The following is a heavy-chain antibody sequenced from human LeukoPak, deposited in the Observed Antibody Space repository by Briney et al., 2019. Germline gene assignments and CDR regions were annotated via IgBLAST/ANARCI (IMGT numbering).Heavy chain of an antibody. CDR2: IYYSGST. J-gene: IGHJ4*02. V-gene: IGHV4-39*01. CDR3: ARSRDGYNIDY. CDR1: GGSISSSSYY. D-gene: IGHD5-24*01. Sequence: SETLSLTCTVSGGSISSSSYYWGWIRQPPEKGLEWIGTIYYSGSTYYNPSLKSRVTISVDTSKNQFSLKLSSVTAADTAVYYRARSRDGYNIDYWGQGTLVTVSS.